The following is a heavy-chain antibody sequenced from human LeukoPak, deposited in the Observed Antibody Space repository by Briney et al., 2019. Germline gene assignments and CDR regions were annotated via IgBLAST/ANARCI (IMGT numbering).Heavy chain of an antibody. V-gene: IGHV6-1*01. CDR1: GDSVSSNSAA. CDR3: ARDPYSGNYGNYYYYYMDV. Sequence: SQTLSLTCAISGDSVSSNSAAWNWIRQSPSRGLEWLGRTYYRSKWYNDYAVSVKSRITINPDTSKNQFSLQLNSVTPEDTAVYYCARDPYSGNYGNYYYYYMDVWGKGTTVTISS. CDR2: TYYRSKWYN. D-gene: IGHD1-26*01. J-gene: IGHJ6*03.